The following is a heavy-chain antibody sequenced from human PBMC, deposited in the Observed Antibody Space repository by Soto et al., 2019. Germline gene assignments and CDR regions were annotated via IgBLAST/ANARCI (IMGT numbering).Heavy chain of an antibody. Sequence: SQTLSLTCAISGDSVSSNSAAWNWIRQSPSRGLEWLGRTYYRSKWYNDYAVSVKSRITINPDTSKNQFSLQLNSVTPEDTAVYYCARVSVTMIVVATGGDAFDIWGQGTMVTVSS. D-gene: IGHD3-22*01. CDR2: TYYRSKWYN. V-gene: IGHV6-1*01. CDR3: ARVSVTMIVVATGGDAFDI. J-gene: IGHJ3*02. CDR1: GDSVSSNSAA.